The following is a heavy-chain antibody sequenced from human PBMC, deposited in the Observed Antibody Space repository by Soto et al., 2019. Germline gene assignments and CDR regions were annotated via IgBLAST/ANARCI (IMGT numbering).Heavy chain of an antibody. V-gene: IGHV3-15*07. CDR1: SVSNAW. J-gene: IGHJ4*02. Sequence: SVSNAWMNWVRQAPGKGLEWVGRIKSKTDGGTTDYAAPVKGRFTISRDDSKNTLYLQMNSLKTEDTAVYYCTTAVGIYYVSTGKLGYWDYWGQGTLVTVSS. CDR3: TTAVGIYYVSTGKLGYWDY. CDR2: IKSKTDGGTT. D-gene: IGHD3-22*01.